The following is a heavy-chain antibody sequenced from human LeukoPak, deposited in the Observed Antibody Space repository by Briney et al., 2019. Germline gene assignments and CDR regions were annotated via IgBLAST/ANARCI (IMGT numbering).Heavy chain of an antibody. CDR2: ISYDGRNK. D-gene: IGHD1-26*01. Sequence: GGSLRLSCAASGFTFSSYAMHWVRQAPGKGLEWVAVISYDGRNKYYADSVKGRFTISRDNSKNTLYLQMNSLRAEDTAAYYCARSRRRELLGTSFDYWGQGTLVTVSS. CDR3: ARSRRRELLGTSFDY. J-gene: IGHJ4*02. V-gene: IGHV3-30*04. CDR1: GFTFSSYA.